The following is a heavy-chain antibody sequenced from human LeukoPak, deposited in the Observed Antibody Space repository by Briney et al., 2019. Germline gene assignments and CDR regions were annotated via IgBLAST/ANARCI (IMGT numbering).Heavy chain of an antibody. CDR3: AKDPPSVVAYSFHL. Sequence: GGSLRLSCAASGFTFSSSVMTWVRQAPGKGLEWVSTISGSGGTTYYADSVKGRFTISRDNSKNTLHLEMDSLRADDTAVYSCAKDPPSVVAYSFHLWGQGTMVTVSS. CDR2: ISGSGGTT. J-gene: IGHJ3*01. V-gene: IGHV3-23*01. CDR1: GFTFSSSV. D-gene: IGHD2-21*01.